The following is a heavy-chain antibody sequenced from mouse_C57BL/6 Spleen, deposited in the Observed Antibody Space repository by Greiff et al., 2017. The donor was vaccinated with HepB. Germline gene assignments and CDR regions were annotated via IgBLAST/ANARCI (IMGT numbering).Heavy chain of an antibody. D-gene: IGHD1-1*01. CDR2: IRLKSDNYAT. CDR1: GFTFSNYW. CDR3: TGDIYYGSSGDY. Sequence: EVQGVESGGGLVQPGGSMKLSCVASGFTFSNYWMNWVRQSPEKGLEWVAQIRLKSDNYATHYAESVKGRFTISRDDSKSSVYLQMNNLRAEDTGIYYCTGDIYYGSSGDYWGQGTTLTVSS. J-gene: IGHJ2*01. V-gene: IGHV6-3*01.